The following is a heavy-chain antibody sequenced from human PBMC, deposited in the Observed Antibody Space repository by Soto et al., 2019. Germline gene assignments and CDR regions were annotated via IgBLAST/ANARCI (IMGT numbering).Heavy chain of an antibody. CDR1: GYTFTSYA. CDR3: ARDPPGSAMVPYGMDV. Sequence: ASVKVSCKASGYTFTSYAMHWVRQAPGQRLEWMGWINAGNGNTKYSQKFQGRVTITRDTSASTAYMELSSLRSEDTAVYYCARDPPGSAMVPYGMDVWGQGTTVTVSS. V-gene: IGHV1-3*01. CDR2: INAGNGNT. J-gene: IGHJ6*02. D-gene: IGHD5-18*01.